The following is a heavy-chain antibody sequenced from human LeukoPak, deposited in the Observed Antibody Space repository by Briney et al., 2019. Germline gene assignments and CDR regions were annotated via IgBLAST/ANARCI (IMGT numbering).Heavy chain of an antibody. CDR1: GFTFSSYE. J-gene: IGHJ4*02. V-gene: IGHV3-23*01. D-gene: IGHD5-12*01. Sequence: PGGSLRLSCAASGFTFSSYEMSWVRQAPGKGLEWVSVISGSGGSTYYADSVKGRFTISRDNSKNTLYLQMNSLRADDTAVYYCAKARWVATIGDYFDYWGQGTLVTVSS. CDR3: AKARWVATIGDYFDY. CDR2: ISGSGGST.